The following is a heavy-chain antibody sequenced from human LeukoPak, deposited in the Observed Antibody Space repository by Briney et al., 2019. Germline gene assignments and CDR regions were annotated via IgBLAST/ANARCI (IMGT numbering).Heavy chain of an antibody. CDR3: AKDLDRNTMIVVVTY. J-gene: IGHJ4*02. CDR1: GFTFSSYA. D-gene: IGHD3-22*01. V-gene: IGHV3-23*01. CDR2: ISGGGGST. Sequence: GGSLRLSCAASGFTFSSYAMSWVRQAPGKGLEWVSAISGGGGSTYYADSVKGRFTISRDNSKNTLYLQMNSLRAEDTAVYYCAKDLDRNTMIVVVTYWGQGTLVTVSS.